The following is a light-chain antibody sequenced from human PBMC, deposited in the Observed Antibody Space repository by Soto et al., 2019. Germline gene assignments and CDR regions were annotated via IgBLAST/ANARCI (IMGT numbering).Light chain of an antibody. Sequence: EIVMTQSPATLSVSPGERATLSCRASQSVSSNLAWYQQKPGQAPRLLIYGASTRATGIPARFSGSGSGTEFTLTISSLQSKDFAVYYCQQYNNWPPRFGQGTKVEIK. CDR2: GAS. J-gene: IGKJ1*01. V-gene: IGKV3-15*01. CDR1: QSVSSN. CDR3: QQYNNWPPR.